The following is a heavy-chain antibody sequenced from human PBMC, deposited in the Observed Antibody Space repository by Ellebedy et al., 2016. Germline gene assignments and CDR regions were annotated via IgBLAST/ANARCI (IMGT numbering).Heavy chain of an antibody. CDR2: TYYRSKWYN. CDR3: AKGGVGATYFDY. CDR1: GDSVSSNSAA. V-gene: IGHV6-1*01. J-gene: IGHJ4*02. D-gene: IGHD1-26*01. Sequence: LRLSCAISGDSVSSNSAAWNWIRQSPSRGLEWLRRTYYRSKWYNDYAVSVKSRITINPDTSKNQFSLQLNSVTPEDTAVYYCAKGGVGATYFDYWGQGTLVTVSS.